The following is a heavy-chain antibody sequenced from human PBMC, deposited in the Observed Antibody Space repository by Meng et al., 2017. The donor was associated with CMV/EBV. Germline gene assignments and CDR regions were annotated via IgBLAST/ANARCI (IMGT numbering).Heavy chain of an antibody. D-gene: IGHD3-10*01. Sequence: GGSLRLSCAASGFTFSSYSMNWVRQAPGKGLEWVSYISSSSRTIYYADSVKGRFTISRDNAKNSLYLQMNSLRAEDTAVYYCARARGGYYFDYWGQGTLVTVSS. CDR1: GFTFSSYS. CDR2: ISSSSRTI. CDR3: ARARGGYYFDY. J-gene: IGHJ4*02. V-gene: IGHV3-48*04.